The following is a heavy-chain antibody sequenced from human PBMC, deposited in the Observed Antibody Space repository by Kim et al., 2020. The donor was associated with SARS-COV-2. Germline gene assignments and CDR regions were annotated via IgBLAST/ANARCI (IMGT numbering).Heavy chain of an antibody. V-gene: IGHV4-59*13. CDR2: IYYSGST. Sequence: SETLSLTCTVSGGSISSYYWSWIRQPPGKGLEWIGYIYYSGSTNYNPSLKSRVTISVDTSKNQFSLKLSSVTAADTAVYYCARANPYYYDSSGYYEAVYYYGMDVCGQGTTVTVSS. CDR3: ARANPYYYDSSGYYEAVYYYGMDV. D-gene: IGHD3-22*01. CDR1: GGSISSYY. J-gene: IGHJ6*02.